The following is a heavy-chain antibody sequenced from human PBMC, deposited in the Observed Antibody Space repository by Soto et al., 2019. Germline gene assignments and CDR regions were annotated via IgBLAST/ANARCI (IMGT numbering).Heavy chain of an antibody. D-gene: IGHD6-6*01. CDR3: ARGADIAARPVHYYYGMDV. J-gene: IGHJ6*02. Sequence: SETLSLTCAVSGGSFIGYYCILIRHPPFKWLEWIGEINHSGSTNYNPSLKSRVTISVDTSKNQFSLKLSSVTAADTAVYYCARGADIAARPVHYYYGMDVWGQGTTVTVSS. CDR1: GGSFIGYY. V-gene: IGHV4-34*01. CDR2: INHSGST.